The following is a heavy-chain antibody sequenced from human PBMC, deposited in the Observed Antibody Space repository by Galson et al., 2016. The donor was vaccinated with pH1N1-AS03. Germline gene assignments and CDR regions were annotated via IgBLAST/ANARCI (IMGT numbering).Heavy chain of an antibody. J-gene: IGHJ6*02. CDR3: ARRNPNPNFAIWYQHDWGMDV. CDR1: GFTFSMSY. D-gene: IGHD2-2*01. V-gene: IGHV3-74*01. Sequence: SLRLSCAASGFTFSMSYIHWVRQAPGKGLEWVSRISNDGRNVRYADFVKGRFAVSRDNAKNTVFLQMNSLRADDTAVYFCARRNPNPNFAIWYQHDWGMDVGGQGTTVTVAS. CDR2: ISNDGRNV.